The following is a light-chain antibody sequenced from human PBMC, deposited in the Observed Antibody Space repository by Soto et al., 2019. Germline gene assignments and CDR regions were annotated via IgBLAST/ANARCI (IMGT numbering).Light chain of an antibody. J-gene: IGKJ1*01. CDR2: GAS. CDR1: QSVDSSIY. Sequence: EIVLTQSPGTLSLSPGDRATLSCRASQSVDSSIYLAWYQQKPGQAPRLLIYGASSRATGIPDRFSGSGSGTDFTLTISRLEPEDVAVYYCQQYGRSPRTFGQGTTVQIK. V-gene: IGKV3-20*01. CDR3: QQYGRSPRT.